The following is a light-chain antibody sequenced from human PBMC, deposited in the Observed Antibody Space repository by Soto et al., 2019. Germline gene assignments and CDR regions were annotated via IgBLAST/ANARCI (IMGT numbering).Light chain of an antibody. J-gene: IGKJ1*01. Sequence: DIVMTQSPDSLAVSLGERATINCKSSQSVLYSSNNKSYLAWYQQKPGQPTKLLVYWASTRESGVPDRFSGSGSRTDFTLNISSQQAEDGAVYSCHQDYSTPTFGQGTKVEIK. V-gene: IGKV4-1*01. CDR1: QSVLYSSNNKSY. CDR2: WAS. CDR3: HQDYSTPT.